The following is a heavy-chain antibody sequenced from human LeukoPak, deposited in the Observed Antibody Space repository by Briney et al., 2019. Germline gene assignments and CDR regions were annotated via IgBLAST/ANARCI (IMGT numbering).Heavy chain of an antibody. J-gene: IGHJ4*02. V-gene: IGHV3-49*04. CDR2: IRSKAYGGTT. CDR3: SRRRCSGGVCYFDY. Sequence: PGGSLRLSCATSGFTFIDYAMSWVRQAPGKGLQWVGFIRSKAYGGTTECAASVKGRFTISRDDSKGIAYLQMNSLKTEDTAVYYCSRRRCSGGVCYFDYWGQGTLVTVSS. CDR1: GFTFIDYA. D-gene: IGHD2-15*01.